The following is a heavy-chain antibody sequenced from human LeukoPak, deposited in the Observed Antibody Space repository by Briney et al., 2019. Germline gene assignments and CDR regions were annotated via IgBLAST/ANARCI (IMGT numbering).Heavy chain of an antibody. CDR3: ARDYYYDSSGYYPKDY. J-gene: IGHJ4*02. CDR2: ISWNSGSI. D-gene: IGHD3-22*01. V-gene: IGHV3-9*01. CDR1: GFTFDDYA. Sequence: PGRSLRLSCAASGFTFDDYAMHWVRQAPGKGLEWVSGISWNSGSIGYADSVKGRFTISRDNAKNSLYLQMNSLRAEDTAVYYCARDYYYDSSGYYPKDYWGQGTLVTVSS.